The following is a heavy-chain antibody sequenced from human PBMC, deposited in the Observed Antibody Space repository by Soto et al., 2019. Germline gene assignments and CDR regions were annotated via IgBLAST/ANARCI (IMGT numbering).Heavy chain of an antibody. D-gene: IGHD3-22*01. J-gene: IGHJ4*02. CDR2: IYYSGST. CDR3: ARESFYDSGGFHGFDY. V-gene: IGHV4-59*01. CDR1: GGSISSYY. Sequence: SETLSLTCTVSGGSISSYYWSWIRQPPGKGLEWIGYIYYSGSTNYNPSLKSRVTISVDTSKNQFSLKLSSVTAADTAMYYCARESFYDSGGFHGFDYWGQGTLVTVS.